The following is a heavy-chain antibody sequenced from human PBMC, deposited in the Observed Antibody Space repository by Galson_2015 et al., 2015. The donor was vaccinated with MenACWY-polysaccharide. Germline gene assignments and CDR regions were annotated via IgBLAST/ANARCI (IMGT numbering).Heavy chain of an antibody. J-gene: IGHJ4*02. CDR1: QFTFNNYA. CDR2: INPSGGST. Sequence: SLRLSCAASQFTFNNYAMIWVRQAPGKGLEWVSTINPSGGSTWYADSVKGRFSISRDNSNNMLYLQMNSPRADDTAVYYCANGCSISSCSPLDYWGQGTLFSVSS. V-gene: IGHV3-23*01. CDR3: ANGCSISSCSPLDY. D-gene: IGHD2-2*01.